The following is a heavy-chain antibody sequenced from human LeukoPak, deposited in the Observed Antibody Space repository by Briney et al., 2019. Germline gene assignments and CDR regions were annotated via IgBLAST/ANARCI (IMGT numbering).Heavy chain of an antibody. D-gene: IGHD1-26*01. Sequence: GGSLRLSCLTSGFTFSTNAMSWVRQAPGKGLEWISGISGSGTSTYYADSVTGRFTISRDNSRNTLYLQMNSLRGDDTAVYYCAKDVGKWESLHFFDYWGQGTLVTVSS. CDR3: AKDVGKWESLHFFDY. CDR1: GFTFSTNA. J-gene: IGHJ4*02. CDR2: ISGSGTST. V-gene: IGHV3-23*01.